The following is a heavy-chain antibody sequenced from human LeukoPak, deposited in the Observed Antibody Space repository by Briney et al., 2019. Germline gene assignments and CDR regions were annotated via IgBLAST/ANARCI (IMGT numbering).Heavy chain of an antibody. CDR1: GGSISSTGYY. CDR3: ARDDILTGSFDF. Sequence: SETLSLTCTVSGGSISSTGYYWDWIRQPRGKGLEWIGNIYYSGINYYNQSLRSRITISVDTSKNQFSLKVSSVTAADAAVYYCARDDILTGSFDFWGQGTLVTVSS. J-gene: IGHJ4*02. D-gene: IGHD3-9*01. V-gene: IGHV4-39*02. CDR2: IYYSGIN.